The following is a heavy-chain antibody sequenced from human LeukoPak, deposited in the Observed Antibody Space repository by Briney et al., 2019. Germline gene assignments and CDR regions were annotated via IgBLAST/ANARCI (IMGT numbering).Heavy chain of an antibody. CDR2: ISGSGGST. J-gene: IGHJ4*02. CDR1: GFTFSSYA. V-gene: IGHV3-23*01. D-gene: IGHD6-25*01. Sequence: GGSLRLSCAASGFTFSSYAMSWVRQAPGKGLEWVSAISGSGGSTYYADSVKGRFTISRDISKNTLYLQMNSLRAEDTAVYYCAKVDSSGPRGAFDYWGQGTLVTVSS. CDR3: AKVDSSGPRGAFDY.